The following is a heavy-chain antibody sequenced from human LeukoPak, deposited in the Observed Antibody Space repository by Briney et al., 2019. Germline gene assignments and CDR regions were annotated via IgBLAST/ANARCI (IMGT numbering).Heavy chain of an antibody. V-gene: IGHV4-59*01. CDR2: IYYSGSY. Sequence: SETLSLTCTVSGGSISSYYWSWIRQPPGKGLEWIGYIYYSGSYNYNPSLKSRVTISVKTSKNHFSLKLSSVTAADTAVYYCASSGYYYRDAFDIWGQGTMVTVSS. CDR3: ASSGYYYRDAFDI. CDR1: GGSISSYY. D-gene: IGHD3-22*01. J-gene: IGHJ3*02.